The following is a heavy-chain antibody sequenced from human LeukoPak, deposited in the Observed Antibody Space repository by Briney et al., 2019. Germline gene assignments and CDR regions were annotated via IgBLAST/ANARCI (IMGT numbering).Heavy chain of an antibody. Sequence: GGSLRLSCAASGFTFGNYSMNWVRQAPGKGLEWVSYITSSSSTMYYGDSVKGRFTISRDNAKNSLYLHMSGLRDEDTAVYYCAREKRDIGAWGFDYWGQGALVIVSS. J-gene: IGHJ4*02. D-gene: IGHD7-27*01. CDR3: AREKRDIGAWGFDY. CDR2: ITSSSSTM. CDR1: GFTFGNYS. V-gene: IGHV3-48*02.